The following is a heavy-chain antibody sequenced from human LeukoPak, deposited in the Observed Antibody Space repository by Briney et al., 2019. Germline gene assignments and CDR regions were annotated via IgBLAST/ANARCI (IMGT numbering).Heavy chain of an antibody. D-gene: IGHD3-9*01. V-gene: IGHV5-51*01. CDR3: ARHMGRYFDWLPADY. J-gene: IGHJ4*02. CDR2: IYPGDSDT. CDR1: GYSFTSYW. Sequence: GESLKISCKGSGYSFTSYWIGWVRQMPGKGLEWMGIIYPGDSDTRYSPSFQGQVTISADKSISTAYLQWSSLKASDTAMYYCARHMGRYFDWLPADYWGQGTLVTVSS.